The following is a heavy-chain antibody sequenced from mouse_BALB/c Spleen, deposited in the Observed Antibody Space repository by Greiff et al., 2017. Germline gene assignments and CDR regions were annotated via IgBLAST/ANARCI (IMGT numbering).Heavy chain of an antibody. CDR1: GFSLTSYG. CDR3: AREGGKGAMDY. CDR2: IWAGGST. D-gene: IGHD1-1*02. J-gene: IGHJ4*01. Sequence: VNVVESGPGLVAPSQSLSITCTVSGFSLTSYGVHWVRQPPGKGLEWLGVIWAGGSTNYNSALMSRLSISKDNSKSQVFLKMNGLQTDDTAMYYCAREGGKGAMDYWGQGTSVTVSS. V-gene: IGHV2-9*02.